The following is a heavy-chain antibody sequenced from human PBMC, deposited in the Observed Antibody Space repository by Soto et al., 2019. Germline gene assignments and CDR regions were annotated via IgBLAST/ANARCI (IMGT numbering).Heavy chain of an antibody. J-gene: IGHJ6*02. CDR2: IYYSGST. CDR1: GGSISSGGYY. D-gene: IGHD3-22*01. CDR3: ARDRYYDSSGYYPPQYYYYGMDV. V-gene: IGHV4-31*03. Sequence: SETLSLTCTVSGGSISSGGYYWSWIRQHPGKGLEWIGYIYYSGSTYYNPSLKSRVTISVGTSKNQFSLKLSSVTAADTAVYYCARDRYYDSSGYYPPQYYYYGMDVWGQGTTVTVSS.